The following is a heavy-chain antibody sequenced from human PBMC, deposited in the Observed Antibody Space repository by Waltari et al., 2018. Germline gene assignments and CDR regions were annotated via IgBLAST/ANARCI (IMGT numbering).Heavy chain of an antibody. V-gene: IGHV4-34*01. J-gene: IGHJ4*02. D-gene: IGHD3-10*01. CDR2: ITHSGST. CDR3: ARSYGGAIRNFDY. CDR1: VGSFSGYY. Sequence: QVQLQQWGAGLLKPSETLSLSCGVSVGSFSGYYWNWIRQPPGKGLEWIGEITHSGSTNYNPSLKSRLTISVDSSKNQFSLKLNSVTAADTAVYYCARSYGGAIRNFDYWGQGILVTVSS.